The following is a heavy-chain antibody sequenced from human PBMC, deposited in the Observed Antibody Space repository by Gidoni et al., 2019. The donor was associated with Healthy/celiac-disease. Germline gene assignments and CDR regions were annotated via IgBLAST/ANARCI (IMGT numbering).Heavy chain of an antibody. CDR3: TTASGDYVHYYGMDV. D-gene: IGHD4-17*01. CDR2: IKSKTDGGTT. V-gene: IGHV3-15*01. Sequence: LEWVGRIKSKTDGGTTDYAAPVKGRFTISRDDSKNTLYLQMNSLNTEDTAVYYCTTASGDYVHYYGMDVWGQGTTATVSS. J-gene: IGHJ6*02.